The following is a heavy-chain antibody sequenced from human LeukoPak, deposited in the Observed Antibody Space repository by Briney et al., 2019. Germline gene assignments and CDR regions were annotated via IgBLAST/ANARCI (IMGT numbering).Heavy chain of an antibody. V-gene: IGHV1-46*01. CDR2: INPSGDST. CDR1: GYIFSHFY. CDR3: ARDLRQEAPFDH. J-gene: IGHJ4*02. Sequence: ASVKVSCKASGYIFSHFYMHWVRQAPGQGLEWMGIINPSGDSTNYAQKFQGRVTMTRDTSTNTLYMELSSLRSEDTAVYYCARDLRQEAPFDHWGQGTLVTVSS.